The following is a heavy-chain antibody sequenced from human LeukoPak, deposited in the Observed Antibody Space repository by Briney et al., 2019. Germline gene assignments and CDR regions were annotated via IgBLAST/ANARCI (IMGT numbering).Heavy chain of an antibody. Sequence: PSETLSLTCTVSGGSISSYYWSWIRQPPGKGLEWIGYIYYSGSTNYNPSLKSRVTISVDTSKNQFSLKLSSVTAADTAVYYCARGRGWFGENYYYMDVWGRGTTVTVSS. J-gene: IGHJ6*03. CDR3: ARGRGWFGENYYYMDV. D-gene: IGHD3-10*01. CDR2: IYYSGST. V-gene: IGHV4-59*01. CDR1: GGSISSYY.